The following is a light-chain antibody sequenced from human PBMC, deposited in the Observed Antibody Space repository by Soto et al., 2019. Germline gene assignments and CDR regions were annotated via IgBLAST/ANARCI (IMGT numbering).Light chain of an antibody. CDR2: DVS. J-gene: IGLJ1*01. V-gene: IGLV2-14*01. Sequence: QSAPTQPAAVSWSPGRSITISGTGSSGDVGAYSYVSWYQQHPGKAPKLIIYDVSDRPSGISNRFSGSKSDNTASLTISGLQAKDEAEYYCSSSTSSRTYVFGTGTKLTVL. CDR3: SSSTSSRTYV. CDR1: SGDVGAYSY.